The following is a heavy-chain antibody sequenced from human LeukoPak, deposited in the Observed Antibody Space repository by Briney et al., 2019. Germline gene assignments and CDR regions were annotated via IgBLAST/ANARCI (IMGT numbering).Heavy chain of an antibody. Sequence: PSETLSLTCTVSGGSISSSSYYWGWIHQPPGKGLEWIGEINHSGSTNYNPSLKSRVTISVDTSKNQFSLKLSSVTAADTAVYYCATTLKGGGYDHKYFQHWGQGTLVTVSS. J-gene: IGHJ1*01. CDR3: ATTLKGGGYDHKYFQH. CDR2: INHSGST. D-gene: IGHD5-12*01. CDR1: GGSISSSSYY. V-gene: IGHV4-39*07.